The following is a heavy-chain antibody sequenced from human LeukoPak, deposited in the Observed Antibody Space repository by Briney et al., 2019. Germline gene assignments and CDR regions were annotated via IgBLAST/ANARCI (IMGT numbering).Heavy chain of an antibody. D-gene: IGHD6-6*01. CDR1: GFTFSSYS. V-gene: IGHV3-21*04. CDR2: ISSSSSYI. Sequence: PGGSLRLSCVASGFTFSSYSMNWVRQAPGKGLEWVSSISSSSSYIYYADSVKGRFTISRDNAKNTLYLQMNSLRAEDTAVYYCARDVSIAARSDAFDIWGQGTMVTVSS. J-gene: IGHJ3*02. CDR3: ARDVSIAARSDAFDI.